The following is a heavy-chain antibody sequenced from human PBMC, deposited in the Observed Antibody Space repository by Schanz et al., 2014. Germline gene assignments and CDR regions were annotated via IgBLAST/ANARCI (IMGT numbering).Heavy chain of an antibody. CDR1: GFTFSNHA. Sequence: EEQLLESGGALVQPGGSLRLSCETSGFTFSNHAMSWVRQAPGKGLEWVSAISGRGGRTYYADSVKGRFTISRDNSRNTLYLQMTGLRAEDTAVYYCASSSYRLLSYYYAMDVWGQGTTVTVSS. CDR2: ISGRGGRT. J-gene: IGHJ6*02. D-gene: IGHD1-26*01. CDR3: ASSSYRLLSYYYAMDV. V-gene: IGHV3-23*01.